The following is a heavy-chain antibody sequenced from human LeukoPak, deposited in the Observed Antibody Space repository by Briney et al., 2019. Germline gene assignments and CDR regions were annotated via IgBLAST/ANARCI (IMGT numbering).Heavy chain of an antibody. D-gene: IGHD1-26*01. J-gene: IGHJ4*02. V-gene: IGHV3-30*18. Sequence: GGSLRLSCAASGFTFRSYSMHWVRQAPGKGLEWVAVISYDGSNKYYADSVKGRLTISRDNSKNTLYLQMNSLRAEDTAVYYCAKDEWELPRYWGQGTLVTVSS. CDR3: AKDEWELPRY. CDR2: ISYDGSNK. CDR1: GFTFRSYS.